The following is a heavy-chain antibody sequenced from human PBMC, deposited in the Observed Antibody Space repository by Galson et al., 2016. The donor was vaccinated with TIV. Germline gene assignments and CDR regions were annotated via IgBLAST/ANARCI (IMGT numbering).Heavy chain of an antibody. CDR1: GFTFNNAW. Sequence: SLRLSCAASGFTFNNAWMNWVRQAPGKGLEWVGRIKTKTDGGTADYAAPVKGRFTVSRDDSKNTLYLQMNGLKSEDTAVYHCTTTWPTITTYYFNYWGQGAPVTVSS. J-gene: IGHJ4*02. V-gene: IGHV3-15*01. D-gene: IGHD5-24*01. CDR3: TTTWPTITTYYFNY. CDR2: IKTKTDGGTA.